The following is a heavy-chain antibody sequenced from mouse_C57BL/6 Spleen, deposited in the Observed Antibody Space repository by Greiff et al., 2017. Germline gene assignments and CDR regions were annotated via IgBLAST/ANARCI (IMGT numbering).Heavy chain of an antibody. Sequence: SDYGMHWVRQAPEKGLEWVAYISSGSSTIYYADTVKGRFTISRDNAKNTLFLQMTSLRSEDTAMYYCAKRGTTVVTTSYWYFDVWGTGTTVTVSS. V-gene: IGHV5-17*01. CDR1: SDYG. J-gene: IGHJ1*03. D-gene: IGHD1-1*01. CDR3: AKRGTTVVTTSYWYFDV. CDR2: ISSGSSTI.